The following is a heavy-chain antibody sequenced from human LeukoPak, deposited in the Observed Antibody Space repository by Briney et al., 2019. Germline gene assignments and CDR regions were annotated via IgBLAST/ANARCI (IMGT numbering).Heavy chain of an antibody. Sequence: PGGSLRLSCAASGFTFSSYAMSWVRQAPGKGLEWVSAISGSGGSTYYADSVKGRFTISRDNSKNTLYLQMNSLRAEDTAVYYCASPPYSCSWYGEYFQHWGQGTLVTVSS. CDR1: GFTFSSYA. CDR3: ASPPYSCSWYGEYFQH. CDR2: ISGSGGST. V-gene: IGHV3-23*01. D-gene: IGHD6-13*01. J-gene: IGHJ1*01.